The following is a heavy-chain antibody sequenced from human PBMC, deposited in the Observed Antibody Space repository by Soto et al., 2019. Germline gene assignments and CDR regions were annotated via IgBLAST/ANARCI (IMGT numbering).Heavy chain of an antibody. CDR2: ISYDGSNK. J-gene: IGHJ6*02. Sequence: QVQLVESGGGVVQPGRSLRLSCAASGFTFSSYGMHWVRQAPGKGLEWVAVISYDGSNKYYADSVKGRFTISRDNSKNTLYVQMNSLRAEDTAVYYCAKDGDDYGDLLYYYYGMDVWCQGTTVTVSS. D-gene: IGHD4-17*01. V-gene: IGHV3-30*18. CDR1: GFTFSSYG. CDR3: AKDGDDYGDLLYYYYGMDV.